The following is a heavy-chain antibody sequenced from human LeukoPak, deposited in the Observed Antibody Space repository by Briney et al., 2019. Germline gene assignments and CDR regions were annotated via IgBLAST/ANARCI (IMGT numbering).Heavy chain of an antibody. Sequence: SETLSLTCTVSGGSISSSSYYWGWIRQPPGKGLEWIGSIYYSGSTYYNPSLKSRVTISVDTSKNQFSLKLSSVTAADTAVYYCAREYLAYSIDLSYAFDIWGQGTMVTVSS. CDR1: GGSISSSSYY. D-gene: IGHD3-3*02. CDR3: AREYLAYSIDLSYAFDI. V-gene: IGHV4-39*07. CDR2: IYYSGST. J-gene: IGHJ3*02.